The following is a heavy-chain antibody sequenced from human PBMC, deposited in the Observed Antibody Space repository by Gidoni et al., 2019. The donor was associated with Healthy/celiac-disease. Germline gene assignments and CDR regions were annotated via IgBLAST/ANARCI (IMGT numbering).Heavy chain of an antibody. CDR3: ARDLQNTSFDY. D-gene: IGHD2-2*02. J-gene: IGHJ4*02. CDR1: GFTFSSYA. Sequence: QVQLVESGGGVVQPGRSLRLSCAASGFTFSSYARHWVRQAPGKGLEWVAVISYDGSNKYYADSVKGRFTISRDNSKNTLYLQMNSLRAEDTAVYYCARDLQNTSFDYWGQGTLVTVSS. CDR2: ISYDGSNK. V-gene: IGHV3-30*04.